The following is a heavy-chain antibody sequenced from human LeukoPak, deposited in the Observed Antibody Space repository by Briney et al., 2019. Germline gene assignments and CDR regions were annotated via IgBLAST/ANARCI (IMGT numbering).Heavy chain of an antibody. D-gene: IGHD6-13*01. CDR1: GFTFSTSA. CDR2: ISGSGGST. CDR3: SSMDV. J-gene: IGHJ6*03. V-gene: IGHV3-23*01. Sequence: GGSLRLSCAASGFTFSTSAMSWVRQAPGKGLEWVSGISGSGGSTYYADSVKGRFTISRDNSKNTLYLQMNSLRAEDTAVYYRSSMDVWGKGTMVTVSS.